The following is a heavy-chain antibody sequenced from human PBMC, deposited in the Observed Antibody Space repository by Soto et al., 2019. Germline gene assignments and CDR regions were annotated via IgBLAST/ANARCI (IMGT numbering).Heavy chain of an antibody. CDR2: ISGSGGST. J-gene: IGHJ6*02. Sequence: GGSLRLSCAASGFTFSSYAMSWVRQAPGKGLEWVSAISGSGGSTYYADSVKGRFTISRDNSKNTLYLQVNSLRAEDTAVYYCAKGAGAGPGYYYGMDVWGQGTTVTVSS. V-gene: IGHV3-23*01. CDR1: GFTFSSYA. D-gene: IGHD3-10*01. CDR3: AKGAGAGPGYYYGMDV.